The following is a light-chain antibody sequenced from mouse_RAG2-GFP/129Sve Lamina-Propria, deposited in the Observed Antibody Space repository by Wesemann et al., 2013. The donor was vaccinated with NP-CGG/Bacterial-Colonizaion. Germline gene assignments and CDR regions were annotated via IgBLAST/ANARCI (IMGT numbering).Light chain of an antibody. Sequence: DIVMTQSHKFMSTSVGDRVSITCKASQDVGTAVAWYQQKPGQSPKLLIYWASTRHTGVPDRFTGSGYGTDFTLTISNVQSEDLADYFCQQYSSYPLTFGAGTKLELK. V-gene: IGKV6-23*01. J-gene: IGKJ5*01. CDR3: QQYSSYPLT. CDR2: WAS. CDR1: QDVGTA.